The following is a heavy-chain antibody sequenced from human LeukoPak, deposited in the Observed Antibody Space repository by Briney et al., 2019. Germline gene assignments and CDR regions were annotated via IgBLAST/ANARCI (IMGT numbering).Heavy chain of an antibody. CDR1: GESFTAYH. CDR2: IHHSGST. V-gene: IGHV4-34*10. CDR3: ARDSGTTGEVKFDP. D-gene: IGHD3-10*01. J-gene: IGHJ5*02. Sequence: SETLSLTCVVYGESFTAYHWSWIRQSPGKGLEWIGEIHHSGSTNYNPSLKSRVTMSIDTSTNQLSLKLSSVTAADTAVYCCARDSGTTGEVKFDPWGQGTLVTVSS.